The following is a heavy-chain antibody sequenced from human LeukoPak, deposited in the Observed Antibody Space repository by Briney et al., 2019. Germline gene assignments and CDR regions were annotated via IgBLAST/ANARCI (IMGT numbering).Heavy chain of an antibody. CDR3: AKAGYGSGSYYTLSHFDY. V-gene: IGHV3-23*01. Sequence: GGSLRLSCAASGFTFSSYAMSWVRQAPGKGLEWVSAISGSGGSTYYAGSVKGRFTISRDNSKNTLYLQMNSLRAEDTAVYYCAKAGYGSGSYYTLSHFDYWGQGTLVTVSS. D-gene: IGHD3-10*01. J-gene: IGHJ4*02. CDR2: ISGSGGST. CDR1: GFTFSSYA.